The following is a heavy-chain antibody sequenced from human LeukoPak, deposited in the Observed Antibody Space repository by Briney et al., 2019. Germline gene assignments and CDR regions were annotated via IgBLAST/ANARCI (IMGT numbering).Heavy chain of an antibody. CDR2: IYSGGST. CDR3: GREMDCSGGSCYGFDY. J-gene: IGHJ4*02. V-gene: IGHV3-53*01. D-gene: IGHD2-15*01. Sequence: GGSLRLSCAASGFTVSSNYMSWVRQAPGKGLEWVSVIYSGGSTYYADSVKGRFTISRDNSKNTLYLQMNSLTAEDTAVYYCGREMDCSGGSCYGFDYWGQGTLVTVSS. CDR1: GFTVSSNY.